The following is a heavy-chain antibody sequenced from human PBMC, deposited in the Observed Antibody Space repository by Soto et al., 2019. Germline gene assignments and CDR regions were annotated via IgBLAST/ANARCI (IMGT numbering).Heavy chain of an antibody. D-gene: IGHD6-13*01. CDR3: ARTSSSSQEYNWLAT. Sequence: PSQTLSLTCAISGDSVCSNSAAWNWIRQAPARGLEWRVRTYYRSEWDNEYAVSVKSRITINPDTSKNQCSLQLNSVTPEDTAVYYCARTSSSSQEYNWLATWGKGTLVSVSS. J-gene: IGHJ5*02. CDR1: GDSVCSNSAA. V-gene: IGHV6-1*01. CDR2: TYYRSEWDN.